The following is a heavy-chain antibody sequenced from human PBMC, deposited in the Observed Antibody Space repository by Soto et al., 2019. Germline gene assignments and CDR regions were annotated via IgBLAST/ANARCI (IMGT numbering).Heavy chain of an antibody. CDR1: GFTFSSYA. V-gene: IGHV3-23*01. Sequence: EVQLLESGGGLVQPGGSLRLSCAASGFTFSSYAMRWVRQAPVKGLEWVSAISGSGGSTYYADSVKGRFTISRDNSKNTLYLHMNSLRAEDTAVYYCARRGSGSYYAYWGQGTLVTVSS. CDR2: ISGSGGST. D-gene: IGHD1-26*01. CDR3: ARRGSGSYYAY. J-gene: IGHJ4*02.